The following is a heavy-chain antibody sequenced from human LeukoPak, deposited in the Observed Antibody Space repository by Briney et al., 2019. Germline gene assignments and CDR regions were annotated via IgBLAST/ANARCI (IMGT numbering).Heavy chain of an antibody. D-gene: IGHD2-8*01. CDR2: VFRLQTVRT. Sequence: SETLSLTCSVSDSSITSTYYWAWFRQPPGKGLEWIATVFRLQTVRTFNNPSLESRVTESLDPSQNQFSLNLTSVTAADTALYFCARVLHAPYLIDSWGQGTLVTVSS. V-gene: IGHV4-38-2*02. J-gene: IGHJ4*02. CDR3: ARVLHAPYLIDS. CDR1: DSSITSTYY.